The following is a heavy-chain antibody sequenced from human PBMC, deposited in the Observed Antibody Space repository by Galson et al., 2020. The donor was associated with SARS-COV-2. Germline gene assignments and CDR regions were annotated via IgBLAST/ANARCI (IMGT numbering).Heavy chain of an antibody. V-gene: IGHV1-69*06. J-gene: IGHJ3*02. CDR1: GGTFSSYA. CDR3: ARRGDYYDSSGYYFHDAFDI. D-gene: IGHD3-22*01. CDR2: IIPIFGTA. Sequence: SVKVSCKASGGTFSSYAISWVRQAPGQGLEWMGGIIPIFGTANYAQKFQGRVTITANKSTSTAYMELSSLRSEDTAVYYWARRGDYYDSSGYYFHDAFDIWGQGTMVTVSS.